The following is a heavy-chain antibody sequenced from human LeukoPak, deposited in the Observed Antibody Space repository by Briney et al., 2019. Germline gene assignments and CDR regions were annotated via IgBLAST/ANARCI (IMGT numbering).Heavy chain of an antibody. CDR1: GFTFSDYY. D-gene: IGHD6-13*01. CDR2: ISNTGGTI. V-gene: IGHV3-11*04. Sequence: GGSLRLSCAASGFTFSDYYMIWIRQAPGKGLEWVSYISNTGGTIYYADSVKGRFTISRDNAKNSLYLQMNSLRAEDTAVYYCARELSIAAAGTGYWGQGTLVTVSS. CDR3: ARELSIAAAGTGY. J-gene: IGHJ4*02.